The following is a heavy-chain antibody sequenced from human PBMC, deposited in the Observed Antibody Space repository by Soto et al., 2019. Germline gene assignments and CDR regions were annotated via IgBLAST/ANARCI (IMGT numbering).Heavy chain of an antibody. Sequence: SVKVSCKASGCTFSSYAISWVRQAPGQGLEWMGGIIPIFGTANYAQKFQGRVTITADESTSTAYMELSSLRSEDTAVCYCAREMITFGGVIVMYYFDYWGQGTLVTVSS. J-gene: IGHJ4*02. D-gene: IGHD3-16*02. V-gene: IGHV1-69*13. CDR1: GCTFSSYA. CDR2: IIPIFGTA. CDR3: AREMITFGGVIVMYYFDY.